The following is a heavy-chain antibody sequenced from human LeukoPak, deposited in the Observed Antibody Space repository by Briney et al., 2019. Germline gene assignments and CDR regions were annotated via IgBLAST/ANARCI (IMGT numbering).Heavy chain of an antibody. J-gene: IGHJ4*02. V-gene: IGHV3-66*01. CDR3: AREFSYYYGSGPFDY. Sequence: GGSLRLSCAASGFTVSSNYMSWVRQAPGKGLEWVSVIYSGGSTYYADSVKGRFTISRDNSKNTLYLQMNSLRAEDTAVYYCAREFSYYYGSGPFDYWGQGTLVTVSS. D-gene: IGHD3-10*01. CDR2: IYSGGST. CDR1: GFTVSSNY.